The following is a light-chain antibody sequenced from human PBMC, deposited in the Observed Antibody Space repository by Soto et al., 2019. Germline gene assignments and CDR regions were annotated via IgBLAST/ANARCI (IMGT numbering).Light chain of an antibody. J-gene: IGKJ4*02. CDR1: QSLLYDSNNKNY. CDR2: CAS. CDR3: QQFYSMPLM. V-gene: IGKV4-1*01. Sequence: DIVMTQSPDSLPVSLGERATINCRSSQSLLYDSNNKNYLAWYQQKTVQSPKLIISCASTRESGVPARFSGSGSGADCSLSINQVPATDEAVYYCQQFYSMPLMFGEGTKVSTK.